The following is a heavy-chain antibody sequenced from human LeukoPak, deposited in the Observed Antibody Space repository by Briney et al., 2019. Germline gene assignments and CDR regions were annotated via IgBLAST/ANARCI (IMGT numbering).Heavy chain of an antibody. V-gene: IGHV2-5*02. CDR3: AHLHEQLELFDY. CDR1: GFSLSTSGVG. D-gene: IGHD6-6*01. J-gene: IGHJ4*02. Sequence: SGPTLVNPTQTLTLTCTFSGFSLSTSGVGVGWIRQPPGKALECLALIYWDDDKRYSPSLKSRLTITKDTSKNQVVLTMTNMNPVDTATYYCAHLHEQLELFDYWGQGTLVTVSS. CDR2: IYWDDDK.